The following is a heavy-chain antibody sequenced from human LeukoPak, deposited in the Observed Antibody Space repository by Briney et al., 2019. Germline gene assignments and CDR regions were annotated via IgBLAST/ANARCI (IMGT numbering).Heavy chain of an antibody. D-gene: IGHD3-22*01. CDR2: IYHSGST. Sequence: SETLSLTCTVSGCSISSGYYWDWIRQPPGKGRAWIGGIYHSGSTTYNPSLKRLVTISVDKSKNQFSLKLSSVTAADTAVYYCARTPGEDYYDSSGYDPRGYYFDYWGQGTLVTVSS. V-gene: IGHV4-38-2*02. CDR3: ARTPGEDYYDSSGYDPRGYYFDY. J-gene: IGHJ4*02. CDR1: GCSISSGYY.